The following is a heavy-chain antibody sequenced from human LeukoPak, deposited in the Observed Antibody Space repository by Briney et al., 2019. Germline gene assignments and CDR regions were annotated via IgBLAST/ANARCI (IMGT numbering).Heavy chain of an antibody. CDR2: SYYSGTT. CDR3: ARWTPYDDTGYYRFDS. CDR1: GGSISSYY. J-gene: IGHJ4*02. V-gene: IGHV4-59*01. D-gene: IGHD3-22*01. Sequence: SETLSLTCTVSGGSISSYYWSWIRQPAGKGLELIGYSYYSGTTNYNPSLRSRVIISVDTSKNQFSLKVRSVTTADTAVYYCARWTPYDDTGYYRFDSWGQGTLVTVSS.